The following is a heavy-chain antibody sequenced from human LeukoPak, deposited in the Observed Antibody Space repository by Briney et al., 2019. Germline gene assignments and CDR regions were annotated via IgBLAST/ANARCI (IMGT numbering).Heavy chain of an antibody. J-gene: IGHJ4*02. CDR1: AFTFSSHA. Sequence: PGGSLRLSCAASAFTFSSHAMSWVRQAPGKGLEWVSAISGSGGSTYYADYVKGRFTISRDNSKNTLYLLMNSLRAEDTAVYYCAKGHSLGGFDYWGQGTLVTVSS. CDR2: ISGSGGST. CDR3: AKGHSLGGFDY. D-gene: IGHD6-13*01. V-gene: IGHV3-23*01.